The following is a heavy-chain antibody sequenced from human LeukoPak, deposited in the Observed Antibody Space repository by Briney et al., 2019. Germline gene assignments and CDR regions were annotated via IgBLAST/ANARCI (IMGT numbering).Heavy chain of an antibody. CDR3: ARGGFIAVAGSFDY. CDR1: GFTFISYW. Sequence: GGSLRLSCAASGFTFISYWMSWVRQAPGKGLEWVSSISSGSTYIYYADSVKGRFTISRDNAKNSLYLQMNSLRAEDTALYYCARGGFIAVAGSFDYWGQGTLVTVSS. J-gene: IGHJ4*02. V-gene: IGHV3-21*04. CDR2: ISSGSTYI. D-gene: IGHD6-19*01.